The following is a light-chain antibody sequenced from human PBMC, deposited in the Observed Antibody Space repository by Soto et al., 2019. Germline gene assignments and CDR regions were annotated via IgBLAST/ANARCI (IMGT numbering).Light chain of an antibody. CDR1: QGIRDD. V-gene: IGKV1-6*01. J-gene: IGKJ1*01. CDR2: SAS. Sequence: AIQMTQSPSSLSASVGDRVTITCRASQGIRDDLGWYQQKPGKAPKLLIYSASSLQSGVPSRFSGSGSGTDFTLTISSLQPEDFATYYCLQDYNYPWTFGQATKVDIK. CDR3: LQDYNYPWT.